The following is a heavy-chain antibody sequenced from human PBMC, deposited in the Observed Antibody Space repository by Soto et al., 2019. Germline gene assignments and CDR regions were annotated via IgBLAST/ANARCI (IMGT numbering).Heavy chain of an antibody. V-gene: IGHV3-30*18. CDR1: GFSFSDYG. D-gene: IGHD2-8*02. CDR2: IAHDGSQR. Sequence: GGSLRLSCAASGFSFSDYGVHWVRQAPGKGLEWVALIAHDGSQRNYDESVRGRFTVSRDNSKNTLYLEMNSLTAGDTALYYCAKATATGGGAFDICGQGTMVTVSS. J-gene: IGHJ3*02. CDR3: AKATATGGGAFDI.